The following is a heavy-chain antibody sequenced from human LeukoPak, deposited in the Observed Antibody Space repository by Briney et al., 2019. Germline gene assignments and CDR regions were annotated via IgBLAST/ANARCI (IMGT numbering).Heavy chain of an antibody. CDR3: AREAWLAFFHY. CDR2: IKQDGSEK. Sequence: TGGSLRLSCVGSGFTFSSYWMSWVRQAPGKGLEWVANIKQDGSEKYYVDSVKGRFTISRDNAKNSMYLQMNSLSAEDTAVYYCAREAWLAFFHYWGQGILVTVSS. CDR1: GFTFSSYW. J-gene: IGHJ4*02. D-gene: IGHD6-19*01. V-gene: IGHV3-7*01.